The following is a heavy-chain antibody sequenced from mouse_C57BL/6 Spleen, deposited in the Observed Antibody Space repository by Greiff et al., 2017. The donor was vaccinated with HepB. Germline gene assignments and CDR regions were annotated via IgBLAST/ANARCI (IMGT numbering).Heavy chain of an antibody. Sequence: QVQLQQPGAELVKPGASVKLSCKASGYTFTSYWMHWVKQRPGQGLEWIGMIHPNIGSTNYNEKFKSKATLTVDKSSSTAYMQLSSLTSEDSAVYYCARRSDDGYYREFAYWGQGTLVTVSA. CDR3: ARRSDDGYYREFAY. J-gene: IGHJ3*01. CDR2: IHPNIGST. CDR1: GYTFTSYW. D-gene: IGHD2-3*01. V-gene: IGHV1-64*01.